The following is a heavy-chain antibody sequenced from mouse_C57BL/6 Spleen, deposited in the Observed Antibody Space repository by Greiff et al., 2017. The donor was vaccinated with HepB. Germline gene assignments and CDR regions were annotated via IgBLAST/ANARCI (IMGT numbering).Heavy chain of an antibody. CDR1: GFTFTDYY. Sequence: EVKLVESGGGLVQPGGSLSLSCAASGFTFTDYYMSWVRQPPGKALEWLGFIRNKANGYTTEYSASVKGRFTISRDNSQSILYLQMNALGAEDSATYYCARDKGSWFAYWGQGTLVTVSA. CDR3: ARDKGSWFAY. V-gene: IGHV7-3*01. J-gene: IGHJ3*01. CDR2: IRNKANGYTT.